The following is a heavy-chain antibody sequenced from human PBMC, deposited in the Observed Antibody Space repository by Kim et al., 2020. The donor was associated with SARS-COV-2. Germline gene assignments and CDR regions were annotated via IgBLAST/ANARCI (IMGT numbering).Heavy chain of an antibody. V-gene: IGHV3-23*01. CDR3: AKDRGYSYGRPYYFDY. Sequence: GGSLRLSCAASGFTFSSYAMSWVRQAPGKGLEWVSAISGSGGSTYYADSVNGRFTISRDNSKNTLYLQMNSLRAEDTAVYYCAKDRGYSYGRPYYFDYWGQGTLVTVSS. CDR1: GFTFSSYA. CDR2: ISGSGGST. D-gene: IGHD5-18*01. J-gene: IGHJ4*02.